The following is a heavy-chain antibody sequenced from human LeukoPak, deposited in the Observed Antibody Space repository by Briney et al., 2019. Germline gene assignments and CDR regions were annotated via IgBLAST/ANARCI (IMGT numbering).Heavy chain of an antibody. CDR3: ARVGGDYYDSSGYYYDYYYYYMDV. V-gene: IGHV4-61*02. Sequence: SETLSPTCTVSGGSISSGSYYWSWIRQPAGKGLEWIGRIYTSGSTNYNPSLKSRVTISVDTSKNQFSLQLSSVTAADTAVYYCARVGGDYYDSSGYYYDYYYYYMDVWGKGTTVTVSS. J-gene: IGHJ6*03. D-gene: IGHD3-22*01. CDR1: GGSISSGSYY. CDR2: IYTSGST.